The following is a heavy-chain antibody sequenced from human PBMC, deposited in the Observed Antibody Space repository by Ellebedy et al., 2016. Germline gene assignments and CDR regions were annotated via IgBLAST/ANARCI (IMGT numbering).Heavy chain of an antibody. Sequence: GGSLRLSXQGSGYIFTTYWLGWVRQMPGKGLEWMGIIYPGDSDTTYSPSFQGLVTISADKSINTAYLHWSSLKASDTAIYYCARLDSSGYQYWGQGTLVTVSS. CDR2: IYPGDSDT. V-gene: IGHV5-51*01. CDR3: ARLDSSGYQY. D-gene: IGHD3-22*01. CDR1: GYIFTTYW. J-gene: IGHJ4*02.